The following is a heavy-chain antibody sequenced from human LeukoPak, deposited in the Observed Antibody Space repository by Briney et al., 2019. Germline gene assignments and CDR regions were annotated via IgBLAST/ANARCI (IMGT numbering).Heavy chain of an antibody. D-gene: IGHD3-9*01. CDR3: AREGGYDILTGYYYYYYYMDV. CDR1: GFTFSSYS. J-gene: IGHJ6*03. Sequence: GGSLRLSCAASGFTFSSYSMNRVRQAPGKGLEWVSSISSSSSYIYYADSVKGRFTISRDNAENSLYLQMNSLRAEDTAVYYCAREGGYDILTGYYYYYYYMDVWGKGTTVTVSS. CDR2: ISSSSSYI. V-gene: IGHV3-21*01.